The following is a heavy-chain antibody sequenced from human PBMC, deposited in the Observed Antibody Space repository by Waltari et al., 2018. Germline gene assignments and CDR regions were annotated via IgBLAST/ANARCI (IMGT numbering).Heavy chain of an antibody. V-gene: IGHV3-7*01. Sequence: EVQLVESGGGLVQPGGSLRLSCAASGLPLSNYWMSWVRQAPGKGLEWMANIKTDGGEEYYVDSVRGRFTISRDNAKNLLFLQMNSLRPEDTAVYYCARDQWFGFDIWGQGTMVTVSS. CDR3: ARDQWFGFDI. J-gene: IGHJ3*02. CDR2: IKTDGGEE. D-gene: IGHD3-22*01. CDR1: GLPLSNYW.